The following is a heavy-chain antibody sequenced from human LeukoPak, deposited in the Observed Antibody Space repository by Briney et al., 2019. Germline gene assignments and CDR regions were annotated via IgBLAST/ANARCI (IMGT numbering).Heavy chain of an antibody. D-gene: IGHD3-3*01. CDR3: ARFTYYDFWSGYLGDY. CDR2: IIPIFGTA. CDR1: GGTFSSYA. V-gene: IGHV1-69*13. Sequence: SVKVSCKASGGTFSSYAISWVRQAPGQGLEWMGRIIPIFGTANYAQKFQGRVTITADESTSTAYMELSSLRSEDTAVYYCARFTYYDFWSGYLGDYWGQGTLVTVFS. J-gene: IGHJ4*02.